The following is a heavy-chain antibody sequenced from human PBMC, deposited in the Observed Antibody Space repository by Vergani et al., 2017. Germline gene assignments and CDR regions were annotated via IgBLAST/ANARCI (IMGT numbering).Heavy chain of an antibody. CDR2: IYYDGSKK. D-gene: IGHD2-21*01. Sequence: QVQLVESGGGVVQPGRSLRLSCTSSGFTFSTYAMHWVRQAPGKGLEWVAIIYYDGSKKYYADSVKGRFTISRDNSRNTLDLLMSSLRAEDTAISYGVREGSYCGSTTCRNPSYVYYYHMDVWGEGTTVTVSS. CDR3: VREGSYCGSTTCRNPSYVYYYHMDV. CDR1: GFTFSTYA. V-gene: IGHV3-33*01. J-gene: IGHJ6*03.